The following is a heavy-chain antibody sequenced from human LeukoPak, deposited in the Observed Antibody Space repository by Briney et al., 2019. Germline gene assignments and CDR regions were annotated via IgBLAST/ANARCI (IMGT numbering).Heavy chain of an antibody. CDR3: ARVPAANIPYYYYMDV. Sequence: SGGSLRLSCAASGFTFSRYWMSWVRQAPGKGLEWVANINQDGSEKYYVDSVKGRFTISRDNVKNSLYLQMNSLRADDTAVYYCARVPAANIPYYYYMDVWGKGTTVTVSS. D-gene: IGHD2-2*01. V-gene: IGHV3-7*01. J-gene: IGHJ6*03. CDR1: GFTFSRYW. CDR2: INQDGSEK.